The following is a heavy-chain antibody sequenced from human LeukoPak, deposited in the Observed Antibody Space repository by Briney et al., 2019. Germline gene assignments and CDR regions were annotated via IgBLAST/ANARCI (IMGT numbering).Heavy chain of an antibody. CDR3: ARQIGYCSGGSCYTGFDY. J-gene: IGHJ4*02. V-gene: IGHV1-2*02. D-gene: IGHD2-15*01. CDR2: INPNSGGT. Sequence: ASVTVSCKASGYTFISYYMHWVRQAPGQGLEWMGWINPNSGGTNYAQKFQGRVTMTRDTSISTAYMELSRLRFDDTAVYYCARQIGYCSGGSCYTGFDYWGQGTLVTVSS. CDR1: GYTFISYY.